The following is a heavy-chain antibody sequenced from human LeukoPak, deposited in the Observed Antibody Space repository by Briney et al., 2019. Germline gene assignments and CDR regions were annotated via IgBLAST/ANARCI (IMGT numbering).Heavy chain of an antibody. D-gene: IGHD2-21*01. Sequence: SETLSLTCTVSGGSISNYYWYWMRQPPGKGQEWIGHTYYSGNANYNPSLKSRVTISVDTSKNQFSLNLSSVTAADTAVYYCARGLSLLGSEEGLPLGYWGQGSLVTVSS. CDR1: GGSISNYY. CDR3: ARGLSLLGSEEGLPLGY. J-gene: IGHJ4*02. V-gene: IGHV4-59*13. CDR2: TYYSGNA.